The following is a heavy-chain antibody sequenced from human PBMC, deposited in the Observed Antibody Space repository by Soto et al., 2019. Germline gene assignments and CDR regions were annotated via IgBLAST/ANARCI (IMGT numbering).Heavy chain of an antibody. CDR1: GFSLSTTGVG. CDR3: AHRGGAAVGLYYFDY. D-gene: IGHD3-10*01. Sequence: SGPTLVNPTQTLTLTCTFSGFSLSTTGVGVSWIRQPPGKALEWLALIYWHDDKRYTPSLKSRLSITKDTSKNQVVLTMTDMDPVDTATYYCAHRGGAAVGLYYFDYWGQGALATVSS. J-gene: IGHJ4*02. CDR2: IYWHDDK. V-gene: IGHV2-5*01.